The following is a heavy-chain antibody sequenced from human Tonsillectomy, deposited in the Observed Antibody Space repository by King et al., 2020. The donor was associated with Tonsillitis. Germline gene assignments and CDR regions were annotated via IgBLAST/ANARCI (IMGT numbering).Heavy chain of an antibody. V-gene: IGHV6-1*01. CDR1: GDSVSSNSAA. CDR2: TYYRAKWYN. Sequence: VQLQQSGPGLVKPSQTLSLTCAISGDSVSSNSAAWNWIRQSPTRGLEWLGRTYYRAKWYNDYAVSVKSRISINPARSNNQFSLQLKSVTPEDTALYYCARDIVVVVARHYYYYGMDVWGQGTTVTVSS. D-gene: IGHD2-15*01. CDR3: ARDIVVVVARHYYYYGMDV. J-gene: IGHJ6*02.